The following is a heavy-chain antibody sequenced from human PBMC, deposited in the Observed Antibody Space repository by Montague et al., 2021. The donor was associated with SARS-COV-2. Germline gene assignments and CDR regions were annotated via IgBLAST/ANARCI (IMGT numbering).Heavy chain of an antibody. CDR1: GGSLKIDSSY. J-gene: IGHJ4*02. CDR2: IFSGGSP. CDR3: AREGNSFDD. Sequence: TLSLTCTISGGSLKIDSSYWSWVRQPAGKGLEWIGRIFSGGSPDYSPSLKSRVAISLDTSNYRFSLRLTSVTAADTAVYFCAREGNSFDDWGQGILVTVSS. V-gene: IGHV4-61*02.